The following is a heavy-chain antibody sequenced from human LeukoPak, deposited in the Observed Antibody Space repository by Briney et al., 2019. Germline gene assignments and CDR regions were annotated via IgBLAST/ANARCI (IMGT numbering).Heavy chain of an antibody. CDR2: IGTSSRYI. CDR1: GFTFSSFD. J-gene: IGHJ5*02. Sequence: GGSLRLSCAASGFTFSSFDMNWVRQAPGKGLEWVSSIGTSSRYIYYRDSVKGRFTISRDDAKNSLYLQMNSLRVEDTAVYYCARADCSGSTCYLRRSWFDPWGQGTLVTVSS. V-gene: IGHV3-21*01. CDR3: ARADCSGSTCYLRRSWFDP. D-gene: IGHD2-2*01.